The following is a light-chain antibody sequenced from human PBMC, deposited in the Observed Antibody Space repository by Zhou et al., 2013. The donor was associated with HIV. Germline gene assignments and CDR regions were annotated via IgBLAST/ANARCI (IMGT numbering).Light chain of an antibody. J-gene: IGKJ5*01. CDR1: QSVSRY. CDR3: QQRTNWPPX. Sequence: EIVLTQSPATLSLSPGERATLSCRASQSVSRYLAWYQQKPGQAPRLLIYDASNRATGIPARFSGSGSGTDFTLTISSLEPEDFAVYYCQQRTNWPPXFGQGTRLXI. CDR2: DAS. V-gene: IGKV3-11*01.